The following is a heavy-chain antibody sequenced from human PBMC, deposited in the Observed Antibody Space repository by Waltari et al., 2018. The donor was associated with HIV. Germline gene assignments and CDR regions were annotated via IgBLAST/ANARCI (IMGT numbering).Heavy chain of an antibody. CDR3: ARRKGYGDYGGGFYFDY. D-gene: IGHD4-17*01. CDR1: GGSISSYD. Sequence: QVQLQESGPGLVKPSETLSLTCNVSGGSISSYDWSWIRQPPGKGLEWSGYIYYSGTTNYKPSLKSRVTISLDTSKNQFSLKLSSVTAADTAVYYCARRKGYGDYGGGFYFDYWGQGTLVTVSS. V-gene: IGHV4-59*01. CDR2: IYYSGTT. J-gene: IGHJ4*02.